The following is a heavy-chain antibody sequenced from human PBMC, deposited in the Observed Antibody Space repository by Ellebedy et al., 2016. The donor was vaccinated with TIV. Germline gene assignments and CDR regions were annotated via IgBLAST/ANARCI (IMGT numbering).Heavy chain of an antibody. D-gene: IGHD6-6*01. CDR1: GFSFRTYA. Sequence: GGSLRLXCAVSGFSFRTYAMYWVRQAPGKGLEWVAVISYDGSNKYYADSVKGRFTISRDNSKNTMYLQMNSLRAEDTAVYYCASLYMVGEQLVLKFHYMDVWGKGTTVTVSS. J-gene: IGHJ6*03. V-gene: IGHV3-30-3*01. CDR3: ASLYMVGEQLVLKFHYMDV. CDR2: ISYDGSNK.